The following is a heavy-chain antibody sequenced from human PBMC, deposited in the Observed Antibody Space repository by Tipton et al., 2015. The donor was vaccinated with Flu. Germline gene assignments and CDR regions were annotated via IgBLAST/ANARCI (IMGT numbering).Heavy chain of an antibody. CDR1: GGSINVGGFY. D-gene: IGHD3-10*01. V-gene: IGHV4-31*03. Sequence: TLSLTCTVSGGSINVGGFYWTWIRQLPGKGLEWIGYIYFNGDTNYNPSLEGRVSISGDSSKNQFFLRLTSVTDADTALYFCARGYSRDYYDSGTYGYWGQGTLVTVSS. J-gene: IGHJ4*02. CDR2: IYFNGDT. CDR3: ARGYSRDYYDSGTYGY.